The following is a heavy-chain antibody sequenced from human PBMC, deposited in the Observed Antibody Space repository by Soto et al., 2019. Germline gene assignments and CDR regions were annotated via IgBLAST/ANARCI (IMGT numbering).Heavy chain of an antibody. CDR3: ARVLAVAGVPYYYYGMDV. CDR2: IGTAGDT. CDR1: GFPFYSYD. Sequence: PGGSLSLSCAATGFPFYSYDMNCDPQATGKGLEWVSAIGTAGDTYYPGSVKGRFTISRENAKNSLYLQMNSLRAGDTAVYYCARVLAVAGVPYYYYGMDVWGQGT. J-gene: IGHJ6*02. V-gene: IGHV3-13*04. D-gene: IGHD6-19*01.